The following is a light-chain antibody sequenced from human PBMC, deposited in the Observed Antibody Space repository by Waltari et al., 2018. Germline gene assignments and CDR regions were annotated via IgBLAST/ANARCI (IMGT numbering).Light chain of an antibody. CDR3: ASWDDNLDGWV. V-gene: IGLV1-44*01. J-gene: IGLJ3*02. CDR2: LNN. Sequence: PQPPGPAPHLLPQLNNRRPSGVPARFSGSKSGTSGSLAISGLQSEDEAHYYCASWDDNLDGWVFGGGTKLTVL.